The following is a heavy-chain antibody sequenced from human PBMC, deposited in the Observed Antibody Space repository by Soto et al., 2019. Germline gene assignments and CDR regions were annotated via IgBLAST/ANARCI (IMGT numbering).Heavy chain of an antibody. D-gene: IGHD3-16*01. CDR3: ARDPRNYDYIV. CDR2: ISSGGST. CDR1: GFTVSSNY. Sequence: GGSLRLSCAASGFTVSSNYMSWVRQAPGKGLEWVSVISSGGSTDYADSVKGRFTISRDTSKNTLSLQMNSLRAEDTAVYYCARDPRNYDYIVWGKGTTVTVSS. J-gene: IGHJ6*04. V-gene: IGHV3-66*01.